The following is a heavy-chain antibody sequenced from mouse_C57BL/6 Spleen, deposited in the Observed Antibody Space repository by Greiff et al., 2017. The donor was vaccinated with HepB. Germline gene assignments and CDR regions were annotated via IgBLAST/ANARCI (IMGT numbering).Heavy chain of an antibody. Sequence: VQLQQSGAELVRPGASVTLSCKASGYTFTDYEMHWVKQTPVHGLEWIGAIDPETGGTAYNQKFKGKAILTADKSSSTAYMELRSLTSEDSAVYYCTRSYGSSYGYFDYWGQGTTLTVSS. CDR3: TRSYGSSYGYFDY. V-gene: IGHV1-15*01. J-gene: IGHJ2*01. CDR1: GYTFTDYE. CDR2: IDPETGGT. D-gene: IGHD1-1*01.